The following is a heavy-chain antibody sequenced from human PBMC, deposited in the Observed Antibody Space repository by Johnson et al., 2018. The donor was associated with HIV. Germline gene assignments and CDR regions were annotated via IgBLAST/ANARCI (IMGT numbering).Heavy chain of an antibody. CDR2: IGTAGDT. CDR1: GFTFSSYD. Sequence: VKLVESGEGVVQPGRSLRLSCAASGFTFSSYDMHWVRQATGKGLEWVSAIGTAGDTYYPGSVKGRFTISRENAKNSLYLQMNSLRAGDTAVYYCARAFLATDYGGMWAFDIWGQGTMVTVSS. CDR3: ARAFLATDYGGMWAFDI. V-gene: IGHV3-13*01. D-gene: IGHD4-23*01. J-gene: IGHJ3*02.